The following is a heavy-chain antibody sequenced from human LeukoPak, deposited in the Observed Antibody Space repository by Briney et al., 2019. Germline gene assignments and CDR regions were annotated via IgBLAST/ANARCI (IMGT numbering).Heavy chain of an antibody. V-gene: IGHV3-48*04. D-gene: IGHD6-13*01. CDR3: ARVFRYSSSFYYYMDV. CDR2: ISSSSSTI. CDR1: GVTFSSYS. J-gene: IGHJ6*03. Sequence: GGSLRLSCAASGVTFSSYSMKWVRQAPGKGVERGSYISSSSSTIYYAHSVKGRFTISRDNAKNSLYLQMNSLRAEDTAVYYCARVFRYSSSFYYYMDVWGKGTTVTVSS.